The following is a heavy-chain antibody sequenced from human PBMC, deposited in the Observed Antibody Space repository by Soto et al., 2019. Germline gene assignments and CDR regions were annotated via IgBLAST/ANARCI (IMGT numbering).Heavy chain of an antibody. CDR3: AKERGYYDILTGYYIKGPCFDY. V-gene: IGHV3-48*01. J-gene: IGHJ4*02. CDR2: ISSSSSTI. D-gene: IGHD3-9*01. Sequence: PGGSLRLSCAASGFTFSSYSMNWVRQAPGKGLEWVSYISSSSSTIHYSDSVKGRFTISRDNSKNTLYLQMNSLRAEDTAVYYCAKERGYYDILTGYYIKGPCFDYWGQGTLVTVSS. CDR1: GFTFSSYS.